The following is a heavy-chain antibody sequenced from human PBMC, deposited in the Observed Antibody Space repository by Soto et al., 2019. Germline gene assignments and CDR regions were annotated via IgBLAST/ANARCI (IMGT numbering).Heavy chain of an antibody. Sequence: PSETLSLTCTVSGGSISSSSYYWGWIRQPPGKGLEWIGSIYYSGSTYYNPSLKSRVTISVDTSKNQFSLKLSSVTAADTAVYYCATTTWRNDFWSGYKWGGWFDPWGQGTLVTVSS. CDR1: GGSISSSSYY. J-gene: IGHJ5*02. CDR3: ATTTWRNDFWSGYKWGGWFDP. CDR2: IYYSGST. V-gene: IGHV4-39*01. D-gene: IGHD3-3*01.